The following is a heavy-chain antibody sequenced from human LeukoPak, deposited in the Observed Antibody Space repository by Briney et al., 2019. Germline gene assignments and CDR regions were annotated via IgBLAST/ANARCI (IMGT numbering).Heavy chain of an antibody. J-gene: IGHJ6*03. CDR3: ARCRAYYDFWSGYLSGSMDV. Sequence: SETLSLTCTVSGGSISSYYWSWIRQPPGKGLEWIGYIYYSGSTNYNPSLKSRVTISVDTSKNQFSLKLSSVTTADTAVYYCARCRAYYDFWSGYLSGSMDVWGKGTTVTVSS. CDR1: GGSISSYY. CDR2: IYYSGST. V-gene: IGHV4-59*01. D-gene: IGHD3-3*01.